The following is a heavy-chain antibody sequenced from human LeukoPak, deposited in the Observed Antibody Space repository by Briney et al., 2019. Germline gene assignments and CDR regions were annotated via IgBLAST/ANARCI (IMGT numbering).Heavy chain of an antibody. CDR3: ATDAPQLYGSGSSSNWFDP. Sequence: ASVKVSCKASGYTFTSYDINWVRQATGQGLEWMGWMNPNSGNTGYAQKFQGRVTMTRNTSISTAYMELSSLRSEDTAVYYCATDAPQLYGSGSSSNWFDPWGQGTLVTVSS. D-gene: IGHD3-10*01. V-gene: IGHV1-8*01. J-gene: IGHJ5*02. CDR2: MNPNSGNT. CDR1: GYTFTSYD.